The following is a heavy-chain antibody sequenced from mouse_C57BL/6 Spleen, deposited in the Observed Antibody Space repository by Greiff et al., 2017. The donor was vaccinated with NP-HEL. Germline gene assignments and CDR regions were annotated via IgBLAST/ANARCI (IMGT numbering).Heavy chain of an antibody. V-gene: IGHV1-7*01. J-gene: IGHJ4*01. CDR3: ATYSNPLAMDY. CDR2: INPSSGYT. D-gene: IGHD2-5*01. CDR1: GYTFTSYW. Sequence: VQLQQSGAELAKPGASVKLSCKASGYTFTSYWMHWVKQRPGQGLEWIGYINPSSGYTKYNQKFKDKATLTADKSSSTAYMQLSSLTYEYSAVYYCATYSNPLAMDYWGQGTSVTVSS.